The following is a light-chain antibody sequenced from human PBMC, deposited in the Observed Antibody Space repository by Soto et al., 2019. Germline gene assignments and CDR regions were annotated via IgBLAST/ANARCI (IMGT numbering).Light chain of an antibody. CDR1: SSNIGAGYD. Sequence: QCVLTQPPSESGAPGQRVTISCTGSSSNIGAGYDVHWYQQVSGTVPKLLIYVNTNRPSGVPDRFSGSKSGTSASLAITGLQAEDEADYYCQSYDSSLSGSVFGGGTKVTVL. CDR3: QSYDSSLSGSV. V-gene: IGLV1-40*01. CDR2: VNT. J-gene: IGLJ2*01.